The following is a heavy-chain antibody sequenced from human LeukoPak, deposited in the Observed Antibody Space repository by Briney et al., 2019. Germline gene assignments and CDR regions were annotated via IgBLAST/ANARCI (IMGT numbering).Heavy chain of an antibody. D-gene: IGHD3-22*01. CDR1: GFTFSSYA. J-gene: IGHJ4*02. Sequence: PGGSLRLSCAASGFTFSSYAMSWVRQAPGKGLEWVSAISGSGGSTYYADSVKGRFTISRDNSKNTLYLQMNSLRAEDTAVYYCASARPLTYYYDSSGYWGYFDYWGQGTLVTVSS. CDR3: ASARPLTYYYDSSGYWGYFDY. CDR2: ISGSGGST. V-gene: IGHV3-23*01.